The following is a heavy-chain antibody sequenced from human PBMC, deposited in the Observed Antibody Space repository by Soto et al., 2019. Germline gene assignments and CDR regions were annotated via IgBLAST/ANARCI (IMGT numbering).Heavy chain of an antibody. CDR2: INPDGSTT. J-gene: IGHJ6*02. Sequence: EVQLVESGGGLVKPGGSLRLSCAASGFTFSSYWMHWVRQAPGEGLMWVSRINPDGSTTSYADSVKGRFTISRDNAKNTLYPQMNSLRFEDTAVYYCARVPTTVTTPGMDVWGQGTTVTVSS. D-gene: IGHD4-4*01. CDR1: GFTFSSYW. CDR3: ARVPTTVTTPGMDV. V-gene: IGHV3-74*02.